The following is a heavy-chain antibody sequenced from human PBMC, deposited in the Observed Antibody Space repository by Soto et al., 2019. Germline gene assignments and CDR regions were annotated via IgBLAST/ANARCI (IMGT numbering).Heavy chain of an antibody. CDR2: IIPIFGTA. Sequence: SVKVSCEASGGTFSSYAISWVRQAPVQGLEWMGGIIPIFGTANYAQKFQGRVTITADESTSTAYMELSRLRSEDTAVYYCARDHYDILTGYFYYFDYWGQGTLVTVSS. D-gene: IGHD3-9*01. J-gene: IGHJ4*02. CDR1: GGTFSSYA. V-gene: IGHV1-69*13. CDR3: ARDHYDILTGYFYYFDY.